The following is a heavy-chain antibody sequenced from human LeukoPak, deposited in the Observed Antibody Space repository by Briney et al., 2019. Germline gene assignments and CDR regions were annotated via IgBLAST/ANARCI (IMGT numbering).Heavy chain of an antibody. CDR2: ISDSGNT. CDR3: AKAPVTTCRGAYCYPFDY. V-gene: IGHV3-23*01. CDR1: GFTLSSYA. D-gene: IGHD2-21*01. Sequence: GGSLRLSCAASGFTLSSYAMSWVRQAPGKGLEWVSAISDSGNTYHADSVKGRFTISRDSSKSTLFLQMNRLRPEDAAVYYCAKAPVTTCRGAYCYPFDYWGQGTLVTVSS. J-gene: IGHJ4*02.